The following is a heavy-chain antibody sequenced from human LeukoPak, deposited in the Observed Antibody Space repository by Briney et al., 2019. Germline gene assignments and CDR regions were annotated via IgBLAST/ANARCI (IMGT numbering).Heavy chain of an antibody. D-gene: IGHD6-13*01. Sequence: PGGSLRLSCAASGFTFSSYAMHWVRQAPGKGLEYVSAINSNGGSTYYANSVKGRFTISGDNSKNTLYLQMGSLRAEDMAVYYCARGYRQLVPPYFGYWGQGTLVTVSS. V-gene: IGHV3-64*01. CDR2: INSNGGST. J-gene: IGHJ4*02. CDR1: GFTFSSYA. CDR3: ARGYRQLVPPYFGY.